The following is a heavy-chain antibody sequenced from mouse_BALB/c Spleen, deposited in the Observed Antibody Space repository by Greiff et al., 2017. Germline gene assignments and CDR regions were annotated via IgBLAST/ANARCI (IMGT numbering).Heavy chain of an antibody. CDR1: GFTFSSYA. CDR3: ARRGPYYGNSYAMDY. CDR2: ISSGGSYT. D-gene: IGHD2-10*01. V-gene: IGHV5-9-3*01. Sequence: EVQVVESGGGLVKPGGSLKLSCAASGFTFSSYAMSWVRQTPEKRLEWVATISSGGSYTYYPDSVKGRFTISRDNAKNTLYLQMSSLRSEDTAMYYCARRGPYYGNSYAMDYWGQGTSVTVSS. J-gene: IGHJ4*01.